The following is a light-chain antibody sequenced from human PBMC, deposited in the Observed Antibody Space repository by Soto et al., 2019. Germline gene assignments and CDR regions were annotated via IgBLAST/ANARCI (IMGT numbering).Light chain of an antibody. J-gene: IGKJ3*01. V-gene: IGKV3-20*01. CDR3: QQYSSSPTFT. CDR2: GAS. CDR1: QSVSSSY. Sequence: EIVLTQSPGTLSLSPGERATLSCRASQSVSSSYLAWYQQKPGQAPRLLIYGASSRATGIPDRFSGSGSGTDFTLTISRLQAEDFAVYYCQQYSSSPTFTFGPGTKVDIK.